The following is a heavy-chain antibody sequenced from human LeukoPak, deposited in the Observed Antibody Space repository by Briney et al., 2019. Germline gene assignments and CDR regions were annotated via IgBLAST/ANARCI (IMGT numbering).Heavy chain of an antibody. J-gene: IGHJ5*02. CDR1: GYTFTSYA. CDR3: ARDSYGDYDPESSWFDP. Sequence: ASVKVSCKASGYTFTSYAMNWVRQAPGQGLEWMGWINTNTGNPTYAQGFTGRFVFSLDTSVSTAYLQISSLKAEDTAVYYCARDSYGDYDPESSWFDPWGQGTLVTVSS. D-gene: IGHD4-17*01. CDR2: INTNTGNP. V-gene: IGHV7-4-1*02.